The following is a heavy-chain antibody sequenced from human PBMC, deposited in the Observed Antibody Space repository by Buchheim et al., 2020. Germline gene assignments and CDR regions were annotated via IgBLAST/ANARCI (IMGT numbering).Heavy chain of an antibody. V-gene: IGHV3-23*01. CDR3: ASCLVKYYYYYYGMDV. CDR1: GFTFSSYA. D-gene: IGHD5/OR15-5a*01. CDR2: ISGSGGST. J-gene: IGHJ6*02. Sequence: EVQLLESGGGLVQPGGSLRLSCAASGFTFSSYAMSWVRQAPGKGLEWVSAISGSGGSTYYADSVKGRFTISRDNSKNTPYLQMNSLRAEDTAVYYCASCLVKYYYYYYGMDVWGQGTT.